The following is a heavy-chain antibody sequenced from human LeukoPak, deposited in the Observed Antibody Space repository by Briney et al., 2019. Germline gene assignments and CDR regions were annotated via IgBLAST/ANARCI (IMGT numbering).Heavy chain of an antibody. D-gene: IGHD6-13*01. V-gene: IGHV3-7*03. J-gene: IGHJ4*02. CDR2: IKQDGSEK. CDR1: GFTFSSYW. CDR3: AKDSSSSWYPQANFDY. Sequence: GGSLRLSCAASGFTFSSYWMSWVRQAPGKGLEWVANIKQDGSEKYYVDSVKGRFTISRDNAKNSLYLQMNSLRAEDTALYYCAKDSSSSWYPQANFDYWGQGTLVTVSS.